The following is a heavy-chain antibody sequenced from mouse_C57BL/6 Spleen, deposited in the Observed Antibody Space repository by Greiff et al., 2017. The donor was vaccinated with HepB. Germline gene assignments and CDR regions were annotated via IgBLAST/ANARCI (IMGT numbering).Heavy chain of an antibody. Sequence: EVQLQQSGPVLVKPGASVKMSCKASGYTFTDYYMNWVKQSYGKSLEWIGVINPYNGGTSYNQKFKGKATLTVDKSSSTAYMELNSLTSEDSAVYYCARRIGVGPDYFDYWGKGTTLTVSS. V-gene: IGHV1-19*01. CDR3: ARRIGVGPDYFDY. D-gene: IGHD4-1*01. J-gene: IGHJ2*01. CDR2: INPYNGGT. CDR1: GYTFTDYY.